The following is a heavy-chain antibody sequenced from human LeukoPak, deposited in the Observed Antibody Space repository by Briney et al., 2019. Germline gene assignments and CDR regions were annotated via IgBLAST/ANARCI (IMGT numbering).Heavy chain of an antibody. CDR3: ARFAADYGVDY. D-gene: IGHD4-17*01. J-gene: IGHJ4*02. CDR1: GGTFSSYA. Sequence: SVKVSCKASGGTFSSYALSWVRQAPGQGLEWMGGIIPIFATADYAQKFQGRVTITADESTNTAYMELSSLRSEDTAVYYCARFAADYGVDYWGQGTLVTVSS. V-gene: IGHV1-69*13. CDR2: IIPIFATA.